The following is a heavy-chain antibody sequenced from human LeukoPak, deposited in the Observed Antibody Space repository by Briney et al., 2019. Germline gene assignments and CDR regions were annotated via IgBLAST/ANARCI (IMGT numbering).Heavy chain of an antibody. J-gene: IGHJ5*02. CDR1: GYTFTGYY. D-gene: IGHD2-15*01. CDR2: INPNSGGT. CDR3: ARVLVVVVGINWFDP. Sequence: ASVKVSCKASGYTFTGYYMHWVRQAPGQGLEWMGWINPNSGGTNYAQKFQGRVTMTRDTSISTAYMELRRLRSDDTAVYYCARVLVVVVGINWFDPWGQGTLVTVSS. V-gene: IGHV1-2*02.